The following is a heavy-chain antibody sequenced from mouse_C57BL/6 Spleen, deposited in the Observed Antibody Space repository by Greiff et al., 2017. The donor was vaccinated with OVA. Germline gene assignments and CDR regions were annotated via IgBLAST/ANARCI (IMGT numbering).Heavy chain of an antibody. J-gene: IGHJ2*01. CDR2: IYPGDGDT. Sequence: QVQLQQSGPELVKPGASVKISCKASGYAFSSSWMNWVKQRPGKGLEWIGRIYPGDGDTNYTGKFKGKATLTADKSSSTAYMQLSSLTSEDSAVYFCAAPYGNYNYFDYGGQGTTLTVSS. D-gene: IGHD2-1*01. CDR3: AAPYGNYNYFDY. CDR1: GYAFSSSW. V-gene: IGHV1-82*01.